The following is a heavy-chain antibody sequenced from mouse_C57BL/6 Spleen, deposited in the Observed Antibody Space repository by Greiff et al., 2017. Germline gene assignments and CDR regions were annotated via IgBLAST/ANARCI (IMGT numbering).Heavy chain of an antibody. CDR3: ARWGDGSHFDD. Sequence: QVQLQQSGPELVKPGASVKISCKASGYAFSSSWMNWVKQRPGKGLEWIGRIYPGDGDTTYNGKFKGKATLTADKSSSTAYMQRSSLPSEDSAVYVYARWGDGSHFDDWGQGTTLSVS. V-gene: IGHV1-82*01. CDR1: GYAFSSSW. J-gene: IGHJ2*01. D-gene: IGHD1-1*01. CDR2: IYPGDGDT.